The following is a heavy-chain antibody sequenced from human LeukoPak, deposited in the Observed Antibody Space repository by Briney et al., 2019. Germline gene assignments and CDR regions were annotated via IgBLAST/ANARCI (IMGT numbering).Heavy chain of an antibody. V-gene: IGHV3-30-3*01. Sequence: GGSLRLSCAASGFTFSSYAMRWVRQAPGKGLGWVAVISYDGSNKYYADSVKGRFTISRDNSKNTLYLQMNSLRAEDTAVYYCASYGVLRLSNSQKNFDYWGQGTLVTVSS. CDR3: ASYGVLRLSNSQKNFDY. CDR1: GFTFSSYA. D-gene: IGHD3-3*01. J-gene: IGHJ4*02. CDR2: ISYDGSNK.